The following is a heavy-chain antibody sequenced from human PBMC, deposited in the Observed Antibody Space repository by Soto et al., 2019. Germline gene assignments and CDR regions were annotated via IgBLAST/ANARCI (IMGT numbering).Heavy chain of an antibody. J-gene: IGHJ4*02. D-gene: IGHD3-22*01. Sequence: QITLKESGPTLVKPTQTLTLTCTFSGFSLSTSGVGVGWIRQPPGKALEWLAPIYWDDDKRYSPSLKSRLTITKDPSKIQVVLTMTNMDPVDTATYSCAHATYYVSWGTDYFAYWGQGTLATVSS. CDR3: AHATYYVSWGTDYFAY. CDR1: GFSLSTSGVG. V-gene: IGHV2-5*02. CDR2: IYWDDDK.